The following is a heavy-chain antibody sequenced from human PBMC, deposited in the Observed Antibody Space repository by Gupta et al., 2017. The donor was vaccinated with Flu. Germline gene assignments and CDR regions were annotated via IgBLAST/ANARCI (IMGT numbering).Heavy chain of an antibody. CDR1: GFTFSSYA. J-gene: IGHJ4*02. D-gene: IGHD2-2*01. Sequence: EVQLLESGGGLVQPGGSLRLSCAASGFTFSSYAMRWVRQAPGKGLEWVSAISGSGGSTYYADSVKGRFTISRDNSKNTLYLQMNSLRAEDTAVYYCANNHCSSTSCYPYYFDYWGQGTLVTVSS. CDR3: ANNHCSSTSCYPYYFDY. CDR2: ISGSGGST. V-gene: IGHV3-23*01.